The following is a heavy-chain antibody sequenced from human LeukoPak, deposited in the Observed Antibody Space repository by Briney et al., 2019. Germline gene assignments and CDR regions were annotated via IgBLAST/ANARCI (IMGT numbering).Heavy chain of an antibody. CDR1: GFTFSSND. CDR2: ISYDGGNK. D-gene: IGHD3-22*01. J-gene: IGHJ3*02. V-gene: IGHV3-30*18. CDR3: AKGTHYYDSSGYWGAFDI. Sequence: GGSLRLSCAASGFTFSSNDIRWVRQAPGKGLEWVVVISYDGGNKYYADSVKGRFAISRDNSKSTLYLQMNSLRAEDTAVYYCAKGTHYYDSSGYWGAFDIWGQGTMVTVSS.